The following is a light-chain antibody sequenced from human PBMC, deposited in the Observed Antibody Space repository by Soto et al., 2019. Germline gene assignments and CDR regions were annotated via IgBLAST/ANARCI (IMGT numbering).Light chain of an antibody. CDR2: EVS. CDR3: CSYAGNGAWV. Sequence: QSVLTQPASVSGSPGQSITISCSGSXXXVRNYDLVSWYQQIPGKAPQLMIFEVSRRPSRVSDRFSGSKSGNTASLTISGLQAEDEGDFYCCSYAGNGAWVFGGGTKLTVL. V-gene: IGLV2-23*02. CDR1: XXXVRNYDL. J-gene: IGLJ3*02.